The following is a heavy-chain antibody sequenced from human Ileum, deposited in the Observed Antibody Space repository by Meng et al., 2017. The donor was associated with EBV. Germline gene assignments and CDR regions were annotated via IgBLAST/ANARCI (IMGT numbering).Heavy chain of an antibody. J-gene: IGHJ5*02. D-gene: IGHD3-10*01. V-gene: IGHV4-31*03. CDR3: ARASYGSGSPLGESWFDP. CDR2: IHSSGST. CDR1: VGSISSGGYY. Sequence: QVELQESGPGLVKPSQTLSLTCTVSVGSISSGGYYWSWIRQHPGEGLEWIGYIHSSGSTYYNPSLRSRLTISVDTSKNQFSLKLSSVTAADTAVYYCARASYGSGSPLGESWFDPWGQGTLVTVSS.